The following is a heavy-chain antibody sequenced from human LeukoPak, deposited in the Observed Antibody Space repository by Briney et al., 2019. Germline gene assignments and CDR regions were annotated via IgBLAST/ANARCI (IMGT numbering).Heavy chain of an antibody. Sequence: SETLSLTCTVSGGSISSYYWSWVRQPPGKGLEWIGYIYYSGSTNYNPSLKSRVTISVDTSKNQFSLKLSSVTAADTAVYYCARGVYIAATQYGYWGQGTLVTVSS. D-gene: IGHD6-13*01. CDR3: ARGVYIAATQYGY. J-gene: IGHJ4*02. V-gene: IGHV4-59*08. CDR1: GGSISSYY. CDR2: IYYSGST.